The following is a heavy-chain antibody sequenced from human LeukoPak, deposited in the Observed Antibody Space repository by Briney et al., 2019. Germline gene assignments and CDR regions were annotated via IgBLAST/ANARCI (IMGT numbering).Heavy chain of an antibody. D-gene: IGHD3-16*02. V-gene: IGHV3-48*02. CDR1: GFTFSSYS. CDR2: ISSSSSTI. CDR3: ARGDYDYVWGSYRPFDY. Sequence: GGSLRLSCAASGFTFSSYSMNWARQAPGKGLEWVSYISSSSSTIYYADSVKGRFTISRDNAKNSLYLQMNSLRDEDTAVYYCARGDYDYVWGSYRPFDYWGQGTLVTVSS. J-gene: IGHJ4*02.